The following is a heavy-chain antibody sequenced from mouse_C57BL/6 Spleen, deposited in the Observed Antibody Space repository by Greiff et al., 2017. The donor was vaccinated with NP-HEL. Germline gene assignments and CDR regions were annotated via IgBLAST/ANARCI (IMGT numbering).Heavy chain of an antibody. J-gene: IGHJ4*01. V-gene: IGHV3-3*01. D-gene: IGHD3-1*01. CDR3: AREGGSGAMDY. Sequence: FPGNKLEYIGYTFYSGITYYNPFLESRTYITRDTSKNQFSLKLSSVTTEDTATYYCAREGGSGAMDYWGQGTSVTVSS. CDR2: TFYSGIT.